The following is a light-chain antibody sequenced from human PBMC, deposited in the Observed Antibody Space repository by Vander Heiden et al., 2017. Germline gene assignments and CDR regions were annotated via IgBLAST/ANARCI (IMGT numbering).Light chain of an antibody. CDR2: DDS. J-gene: IGLJ2*01. Sequence: SYVLTQPPSVSVAPGQTARIPCGGNNIGSKSVHWYQQKPGQAPVLVVYDDSDRPSGIPDRFSGSNSGNTATLTISRVEAGDEADYYCQVWDSSSDHVVFGGGTKLTVL. CDR1: NIGSKS. CDR3: QVWDSSSDHVV. V-gene: IGLV3-21*02.